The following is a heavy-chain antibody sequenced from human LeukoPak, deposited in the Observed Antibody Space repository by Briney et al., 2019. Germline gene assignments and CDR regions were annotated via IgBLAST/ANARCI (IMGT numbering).Heavy chain of an antibody. V-gene: IGHV4-59*08. CDR1: GGSISSYY. CDR2: IYYSGST. Sequence: SETLSLTCTVSGGSISSYYWSWIRQPPGKGLEWIGYIYYSGSTNYNPSLKSRVTISVDTSKNQFSLKLSSVTAADTAVYYCARTYSYGSPFDYWGQGTPVTVSS. D-gene: IGHD5-18*01. J-gene: IGHJ4*02. CDR3: ARTYSYGSPFDY.